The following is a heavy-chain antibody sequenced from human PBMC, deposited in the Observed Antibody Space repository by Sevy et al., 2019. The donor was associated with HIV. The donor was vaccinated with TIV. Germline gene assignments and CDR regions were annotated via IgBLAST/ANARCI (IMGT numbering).Heavy chain of an antibody. Sequence: GGSLRLSCAASGFTFSHHNMNWVRQAPGKGLEWISYISKSGSTTYFADSVRGRFTISRDNAKNSLFLEMHSLTDEDTAVYYCAREEYRELGTIPLDSWGRGIQVTVSS. D-gene: IGHD7-27*01. V-gene: IGHV3-48*02. CDR2: ISKSGSTT. J-gene: IGHJ4*02. CDR3: AREEYRELGTIPLDS. CDR1: GFTFSHHN.